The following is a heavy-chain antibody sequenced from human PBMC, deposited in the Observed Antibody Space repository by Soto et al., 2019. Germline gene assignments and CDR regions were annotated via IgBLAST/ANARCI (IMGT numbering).Heavy chain of an antibody. CDR2: IYWNGIE. V-gene: IGHV2-5*01. J-gene: IGHJ4*02. Sequence: QITLRESGPALVKPTQTLTLTCTFSGFSLSTSGEAVGWIRQPPGKGLEWLAFIYWNGIERYSPFLKNRLSITNDTSKNNVVLTMTNMDPVDTATYYCAHGDPLDFHYWGQGTLVTVSS. CDR3: AHGDPLDFHY. CDR1: GFSLSTSGEA. D-gene: IGHD3-10*01.